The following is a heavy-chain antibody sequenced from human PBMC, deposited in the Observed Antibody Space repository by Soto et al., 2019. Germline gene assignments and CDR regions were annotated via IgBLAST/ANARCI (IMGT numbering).Heavy chain of an antibody. V-gene: IGHV4-31*03. D-gene: IGHD2-21*01. CDR2: IYHSGGT. CDR1: AGSISSDGFY. CDR3: ARDRGAYGVFDX. J-gene: IGHJ4*02. Sequence: KSSETLSLTCSVSAGSISSDGFYWNWIRQPPGKGLEVIGYIYHSGGTYSSPSLRSRVTISVDTSKNQFTLKLSSVTAADTAVYYCARDRGAYGVFDXWGQGTLVTVSX.